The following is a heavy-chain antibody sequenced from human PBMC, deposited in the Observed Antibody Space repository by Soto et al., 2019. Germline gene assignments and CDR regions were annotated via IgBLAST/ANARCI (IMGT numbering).Heavy chain of an antibody. J-gene: IGHJ5*02. V-gene: IGHV1-8*01. CDR2: MNPNSGNT. CDR1: GYTFTSYD. D-gene: IGHD6-19*01. Sequence: ASVKVSCKASGYTFTSYDINWVRQATGQGLEWMGWMNPNSGNTGYTQKFQGRVTMTRNTSISTAYMELSSLRSEDTAVYYCAREFRSGASWFDPWGQGTLVTVSS. CDR3: AREFRSGASWFDP.